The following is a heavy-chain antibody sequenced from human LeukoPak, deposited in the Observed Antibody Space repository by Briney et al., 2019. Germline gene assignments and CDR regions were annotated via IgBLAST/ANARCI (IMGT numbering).Heavy chain of an antibody. CDR1: GFSFSDYG. CDR3: AKEGDDYVLDH. J-gene: IGHJ4*02. CDR2: ISYDGSNA. Sequence: PGGSLRLAWAASGFSFSDYGMHWVRQVPGKGLEWVAIISYDGSNAYYADSMKGRFTISRDNSKNTVSLQIINMRREDTALYYCAKEGDDYVLDHWGQGTLVAVSA. V-gene: IGHV3-30*18. D-gene: IGHD4-17*01.